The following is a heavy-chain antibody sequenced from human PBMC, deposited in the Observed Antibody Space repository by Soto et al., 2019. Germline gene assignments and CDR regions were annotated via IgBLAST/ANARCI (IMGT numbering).Heavy chain of an antibody. J-gene: IGHJ1*01. V-gene: IGHV3-7*03. Sequence: QTGGSLRLSCAASGFSFSSYWMSWVRQAPGKGLEWVAGIKQDGIEKYYLASVKGRFTISRDNARNTLYLQLSSLRAADTAVYYCSRDKHDYAMWGQGTRVTVSS. CDR3: SRDKHDYAM. D-gene: IGHD2-8*01. CDR2: IKQDGIEK. CDR1: GFSFSSYW.